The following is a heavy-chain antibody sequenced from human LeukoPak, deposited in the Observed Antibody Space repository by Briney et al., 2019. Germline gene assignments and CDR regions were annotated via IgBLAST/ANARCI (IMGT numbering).Heavy chain of an antibody. V-gene: IGHV4-39*07. CDR3: ARDYCSGGSCYDP. CDR1: GGSISSSSYY. CDR2: ISYSGRT. Sequence: PSETLSLTCTVSGGSISSSSYYWGWIRQPPGKGLEWIGTISYSGRTYYNPSLKSRVTISVDTSKNQFSLKLSSVTAADTAVYYCARDYCSGGSCYDPWGQGTLVTVSS. J-gene: IGHJ5*02. D-gene: IGHD2-15*01.